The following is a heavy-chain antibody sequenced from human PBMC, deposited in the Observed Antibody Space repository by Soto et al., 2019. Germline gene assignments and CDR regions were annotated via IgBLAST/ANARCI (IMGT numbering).Heavy chain of an antibody. CDR1: GFTFSSYG. CDR2: IWYDGSNK. V-gene: IGHV3-33*01. J-gene: IGHJ6*02. Sequence: QVQLVESGGGVVQPGRSLRLSCAESGFTFSSYGMHWVRQAPGKGLEWVAVIWYDGSNKYYADSVKGRFTISRDNSKNTLYLQMNSLSAEDTAVYYCARDEGLGVNYYYYGMDVWGQGTTVTVSS. D-gene: IGHD3-10*01. CDR3: ARDEGLGVNYYYYGMDV.